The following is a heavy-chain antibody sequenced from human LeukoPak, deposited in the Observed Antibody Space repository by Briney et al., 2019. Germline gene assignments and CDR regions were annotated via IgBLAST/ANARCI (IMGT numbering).Heavy chain of an antibody. J-gene: IGHJ6*03. CDR2: VNHSGNT. D-gene: IGHD3-10*01. CDR3: ASKGPMVRPMGV. V-gene: IGHV4-34*01. CDR1: GGSFTTYY. Sequence: SETLSLICAVHGGSFTTYYWSWIRQPPGKGLEWIGEVNHSGNTYHNPSLKSRVSMSVDTSKNQFSLRLSSVTAADTAVYYCASKGPMVRPMGVWGTGTTVTVSS.